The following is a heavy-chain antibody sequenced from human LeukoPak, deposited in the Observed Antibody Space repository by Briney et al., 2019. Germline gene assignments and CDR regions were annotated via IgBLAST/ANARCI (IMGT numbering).Heavy chain of an antibody. J-gene: IGHJ4*02. Sequence: PGGSLRLSCAASGFTVSSNCMSWVRQAPGKGLEWVSVIYSGGSTYYADSVKGRFTISRDNSKNTLYLQMNSLRAEDTAVHYCARGGCSSTSCYRINYFDYWGQGTLVTVSS. D-gene: IGHD2-2*01. CDR3: ARGGCSSTSCYRINYFDY. CDR2: IYSGGST. V-gene: IGHV3-53*01. CDR1: GFTVSSNC.